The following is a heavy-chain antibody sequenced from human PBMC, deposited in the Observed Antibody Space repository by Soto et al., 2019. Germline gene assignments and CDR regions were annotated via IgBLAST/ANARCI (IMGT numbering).Heavy chain of an antibody. CDR3: ASTRDGYNYGY. V-gene: IGHV6-1*01. CDR2: TYSRSKWYN. Sequence: QVQLQQSGPGLVTPSQTISLTCAISGDSVSSTSAAWNWIRQSPSLGLEWLGRTYSRSKWYNDYAVSVKSRITIHPYTSKNQFSLQMNSVTPEDTAVYYCASTRDGYNYGYWGQGPMVTVAS. D-gene: IGHD5-12*01. CDR1: GDSVSSTSAA. J-gene: IGHJ4*02.